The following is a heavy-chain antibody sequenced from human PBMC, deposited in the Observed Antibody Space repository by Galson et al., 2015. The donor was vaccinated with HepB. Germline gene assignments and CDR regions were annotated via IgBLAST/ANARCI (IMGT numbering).Heavy chain of an antibody. Sequence: SLRLSCAASGFTFSSCGMHWVRQAPGKGLEWVAFIRYDGSNKYYADSVKGRFTISRDDSKNTLYLQMNSLRAEDTAVYYCAKVGIVATIRGEFDYWGQGTLVTVSS. CDR1: GFTFSSCG. V-gene: IGHV3-30*02. J-gene: IGHJ4*02. CDR2: IRYDGSNK. CDR3: AKVGIVATIRGEFDY. D-gene: IGHD5-12*01.